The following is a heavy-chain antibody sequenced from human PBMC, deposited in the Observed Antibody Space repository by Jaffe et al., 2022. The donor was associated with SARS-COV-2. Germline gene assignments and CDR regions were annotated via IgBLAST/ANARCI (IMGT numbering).Heavy chain of an antibody. V-gene: IGHV3-23*01. D-gene: IGHD3-9*01. CDR3: AKDLVARRQDYDILTGYYLGFDYYGMDV. J-gene: IGHJ6*02. CDR1: GFTFSSYA. CDR2: ISGSGGST. Sequence: EVQLLESGGGLVQPGGSLRLSCAASGFTFSSYAMSWVRQAPGKGLEWVSAISGSGGSTYYADSVKGRFTISRDNSKNTLYLQMNSLRAEDTAVYYCAKDLVARRQDYDILTGYYLGFDYYGMDVWGQGTTVTVSS.